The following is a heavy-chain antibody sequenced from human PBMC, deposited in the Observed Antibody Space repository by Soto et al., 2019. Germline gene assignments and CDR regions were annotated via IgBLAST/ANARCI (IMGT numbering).Heavy chain of an antibody. J-gene: IGHJ6*02. V-gene: IGHV3-30*18. CDR1: GFTFSGYG. Sequence: GGSLRLSCAASGFTFSGYGMHWVRQAPGKGLEWVAVISYDGSNKYYADSVKGRFTISRDNSKNTLYLQMNSLRAEDTAVYYCAKSSGVLRPYYYYGMDVWGQGTTVTVSS. CDR3: AKSSGVLRPYYYYGMDV. CDR2: ISYDGSNK. D-gene: IGHD3-3*01.